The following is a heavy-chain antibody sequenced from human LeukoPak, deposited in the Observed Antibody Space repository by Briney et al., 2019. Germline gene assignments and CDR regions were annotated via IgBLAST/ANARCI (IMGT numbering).Heavy chain of an antibody. CDR2: IYGGGDT. D-gene: IGHD1-26*01. CDR3: ARDGDSGSYSTFDY. V-gene: IGHV3-53*01. J-gene: IGHJ4*02. Sequence: PGGSLRLSCAVSGFTVSSSYMSWVRQAPGKGLEWVSVIYGGGDTHYADSVKGRFTISRDNSKNTVYLQMNSLTAEDTAVYYCARDGDSGSYSTFDYWGQGTLVTVSS. CDR1: GFTVSSSY.